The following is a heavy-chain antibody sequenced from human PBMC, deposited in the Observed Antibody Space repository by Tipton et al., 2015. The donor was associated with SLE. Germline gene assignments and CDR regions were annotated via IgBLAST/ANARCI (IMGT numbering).Heavy chain of an antibody. CDR2: IWYDGSQK. V-gene: IGHV3-33*01. J-gene: IGHJ6*03. CDR3: ARDQGSTYYYMDV. D-gene: IGHD3-10*01. Sequence: SLRLSCAASGFTFSIYAMHWVRQAQGKGLEWVAVIWYDGSQKYYADSVKGRFTISRDNSKNTVYLQRNSLRADDTAVYFCARDQGSTYYYMDVWGKGTTVTVSS. CDR1: GFTFSIYA.